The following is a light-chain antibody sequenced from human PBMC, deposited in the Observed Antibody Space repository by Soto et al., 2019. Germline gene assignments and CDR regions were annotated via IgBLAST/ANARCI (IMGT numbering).Light chain of an antibody. J-gene: IGKJ1*01. CDR1: QSVSSSY. Sequence: EIVLTQSPGTLSLSPGERGTLSCRASQSVSSSYLASYQQKPGQAPRLLMYGTSTRATGTPDRFSGSGSGTDFTLTISSLEPEDVAVYYCQQYGSSPRTFGQGTKVEVK. CDR3: QQYGSSPRT. CDR2: GTS. V-gene: IGKV3-20*01.